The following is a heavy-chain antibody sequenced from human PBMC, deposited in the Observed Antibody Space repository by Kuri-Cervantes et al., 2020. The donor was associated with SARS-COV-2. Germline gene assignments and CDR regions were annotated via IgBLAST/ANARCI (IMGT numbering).Heavy chain of an antibody. CDR1: GYTFTSYA. CDR2: IIPIFGTA. CDR3: ARDRGIAAQMDV. V-gene: IGHV1-69*13. J-gene: IGHJ6*02. D-gene: IGHD6-13*01. Sequence: SVKVSCKASGYTFTSYAISWVRQAPGQGLEWMGGIIPIFGTANYAQKFQGRVTITADESTSTAYMELSSLRSEDTAVYYCARDRGIAAQMDVWGQGTTVTVSS.